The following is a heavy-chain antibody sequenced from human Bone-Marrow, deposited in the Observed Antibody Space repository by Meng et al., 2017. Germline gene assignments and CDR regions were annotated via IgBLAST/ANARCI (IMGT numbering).Heavy chain of an antibody. V-gene: IGHV1-3*01. D-gene: IGHD3-10*01. J-gene: IGHJ4*02. CDR2: INAGNGNT. Sequence: QVQVVQAGAEVKKPGASVKVSCKASGYTFTSYAMHWVRQAPGQRLEWMGWINAGNGNTKYSQKFQGRVTITRDTSASTAYMELSSLRSEDTAVYYCARDPPYGEYGGPFDYWGQGTLVTVAS. CDR1: GYTFTSYA. CDR3: ARDPPYGEYGGPFDY.